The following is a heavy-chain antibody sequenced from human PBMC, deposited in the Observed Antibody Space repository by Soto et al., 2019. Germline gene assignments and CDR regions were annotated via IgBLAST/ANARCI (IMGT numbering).Heavy chain of an antibody. CDR1: GFTFDDYA. CDR2: ISWNSGSI. D-gene: IGHD3-16*01. Sequence: GGSLRLSCAASGFTFDDYAMHWVRQAPGKGLEWVSGISWNSGSIGYADSVKGRFTISRDNAKNSLYLQMNSLRAEDTALYYCAKDMGIGYYDYVWGSYFDYWGQGTLVTVSS. J-gene: IGHJ4*02. V-gene: IGHV3-9*01. CDR3: AKDMGIGYYDYVWGSYFDY.